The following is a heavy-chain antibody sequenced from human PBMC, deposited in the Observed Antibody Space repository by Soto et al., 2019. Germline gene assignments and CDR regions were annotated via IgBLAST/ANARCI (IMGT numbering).Heavy chain of an antibody. V-gene: IGHV1-3*04. J-gene: IGHJ4*02. CDR2: INTDNGDT. Sequence: QVQLVQSGAEVKKPGASVKVSCKTSGYTFTTYSIHWVRQAPGQRPEWMGWINTDNGDTKYSERFRGRVTVARDKSASTAYMELNSLTSEDTAMYYCARDSNSNWWGSWYWGQGTLVTVSS. CDR3: ARDSNSNWWGSWY. CDR1: GYTFTTYS. D-gene: IGHD2-8*02.